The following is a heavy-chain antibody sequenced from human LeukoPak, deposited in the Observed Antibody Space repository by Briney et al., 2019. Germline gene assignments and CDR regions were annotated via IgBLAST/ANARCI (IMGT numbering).Heavy chain of an antibody. J-gene: IGHJ5*02. CDR1: GGSFSGYY. Sequence: SETLSLTCAVYGGSFSGYYWSWIRQPPGKGLEWIGEINHSGSTNYNPSLKSRVTISVDTYKNQFSLKLSSVTAADTAVYYCARATVVMVAATRLNWFDPWGQGTLVTVSS. CDR3: ARATVVMVAATRLNWFDP. V-gene: IGHV4-34*01. CDR2: INHSGST. D-gene: IGHD2-15*01.